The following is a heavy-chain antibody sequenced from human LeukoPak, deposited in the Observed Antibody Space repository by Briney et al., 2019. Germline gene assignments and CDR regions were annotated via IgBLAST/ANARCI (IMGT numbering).Heavy chain of an antibody. CDR1: GFTFSSYW. D-gene: IGHD6-13*01. CDR2: IKQDGSEK. Sequence: GGSLRLSCAASGFTFSSYWMSWVRQAPGKGLEWVANIKQDGSEKYYVDSVKGRFTISRDNAKNSLYLQMNSLRAEDTAVYYCARDQYSSSWYVYYYYYMDVWGKGTTVTVSS. CDR3: ARDQYSSSWYVYYYYYMDV. V-gene: IGHV3-7*01. J-gene: IGHJ6*03.